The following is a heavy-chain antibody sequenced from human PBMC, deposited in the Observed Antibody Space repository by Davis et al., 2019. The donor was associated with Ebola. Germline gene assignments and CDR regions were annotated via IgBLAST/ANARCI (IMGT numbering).Heavy chain of an antibody. CDR2: IYYSGST. D-gene: IGHD4-17*01. V-gene: IGHV4-59*01. CDR3: AGKHDYGDPFDY. Sequence: GSLRLSCTVSGGSISSYYWSWIRQPPGKGLDWIGYIYYSGSTNYNPSLKSRVTISVDTSKNQFSLKLSSVTAADTAVYYCAGKHDYGDPFDYWGQGTLVTVSS. CDR1: GGSISSYY. J-gene: IGHJ4*02.